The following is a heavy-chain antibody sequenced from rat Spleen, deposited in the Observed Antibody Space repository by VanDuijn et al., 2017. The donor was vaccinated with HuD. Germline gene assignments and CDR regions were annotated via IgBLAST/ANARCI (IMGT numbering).Heavy chain of an antibody. CDR2: IIYDGIST. J-gene: IGHJ4*01. D-gene: IGHD1-12*01. Sequence: EVQLVESGGGLVQPGRSLKLSCVASGFTFSDYAMAWVRQSPKKGLEWVATIIYDGISTYYRDSVKGRFTISRDNAKSTLYLQMDSLRSEDTATYYCARHVSYCPDAWGQGASVTVSS. CDR3: ARHVSYCPDA. CDR1: GFTFSDYA. V-gene: IGHV5-17*01.